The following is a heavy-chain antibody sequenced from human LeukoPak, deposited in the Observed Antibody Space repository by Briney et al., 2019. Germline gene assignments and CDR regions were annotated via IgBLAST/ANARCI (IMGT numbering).Heavy chain of an antibody. J-gene: IGHJ6*03. CDR1: GYSFTSYW. CDR2: IYPGDSDT. CDR3: ARRSSSLGYYYYMDL. D-gene: IGHD6-13*01. V-gene: IGHV5-51*03. Sequence: GESLKISCKGSGYSFTSYWIGWVRQMPGKGLEWMGIIYPGDSDTRYSPSFQGQVTISADKSISTAYLQWSSLKASDTAMYYCARRSSSLGYYYYMDLWGKGTTVTVSS.